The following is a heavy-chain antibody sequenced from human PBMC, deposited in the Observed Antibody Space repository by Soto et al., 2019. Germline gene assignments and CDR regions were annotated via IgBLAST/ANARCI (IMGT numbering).Heavy chain of an antibody. J-gene: IGHJ4*02. CDR1: GFTFSSYW. Sequence: GGSLRLSCAASGFTFSSYWMHWVRQAPGKGLVWVSRINSDGSSTSYADSVKGRFTISRDNAKNTLYLQMNSLRAEDTAVYYCAREGRHDYGAPFDYWGQGTLVTVSS. V-gene: IGHV3-74*01. D-gene: IGHD4-17*01. CDR2: INSDGSST. CDR3: AREGRHDYGAPFDY.